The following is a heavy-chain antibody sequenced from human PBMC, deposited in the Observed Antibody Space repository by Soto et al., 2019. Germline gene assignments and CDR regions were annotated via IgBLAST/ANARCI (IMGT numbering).Heavy chain of an antibody. J-gene: IGHJ4*02. D-gene: IGHD2-8*01. CDR3: ARDRDAYCSNGVCSGIYFDY. CDR1: GFTFSNYS. Sequence: GGSLRLSCAVSGFTFSNYSINWLRQAPGKGLEWLSYISNNSSVTYYADSVKGRFTISRDNAKNSLYLQMSSLRDEDTAVYYCARDRDAYCSNGVCSGIYFDYWGRGALVTVSS. V-gene: IGHV3-48*02. CDR2: ISNNSSVT.